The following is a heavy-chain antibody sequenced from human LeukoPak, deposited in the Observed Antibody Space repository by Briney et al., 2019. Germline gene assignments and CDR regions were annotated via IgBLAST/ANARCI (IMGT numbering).Heavy chain of an antibody. CDR1: GYTFTSYG. CDR2: ISAYNGNT. V-gene: IGHV1-18*01. D-gene: IGHD4-11*01. J-gene: IGHJ4*02. Sequence: GSSVKVSCKASGYTFTSYGISWVRQAPGQGLEWMGWISAYNGNTNYAQKLQGRVTMTTDTSTSTAYMELRSLRSDDPAVYYCARDPSRYSHQDYWGQGTLVTVSS. CDR3: ARDPSRYSHQDY.